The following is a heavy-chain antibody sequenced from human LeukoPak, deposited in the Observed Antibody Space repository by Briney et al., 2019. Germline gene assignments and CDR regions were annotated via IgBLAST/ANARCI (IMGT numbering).Heavy chain of an antibody. D-gene: IGHD3-10*01. V-gene: IGHV3-30-3*01. CDR3: ARAPLGVRGRESWFDL. J-gene: IGHJ5*02. CDR2: ISYDGSNK. Sequence: GRSLRLSCAASGFTFSSYAMHWVRQAPGKGLEWVAVISYDGSNKYYADSVKGRFSISRDNSKKTLDLQMNSLRAEDTAVYYCARAPLGVRGRESWFDLWGQGTLVTVSS. CDR1: GFTFSSYA.